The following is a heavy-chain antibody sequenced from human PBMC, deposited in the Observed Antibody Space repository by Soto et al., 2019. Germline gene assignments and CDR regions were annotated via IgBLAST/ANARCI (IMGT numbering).Heavy chain of an antibody. Sequence: EVQLVESGGGLIQPGGSLRLSCAASGFTVSSNYMSWVRQAPGKGLEWVSVIYSGGSTYYADSVKGRFTISRDNSKNTLYLQMNSLRAEDTAVYYCARALYEASGDGRDYYYGMDVWGQGTTVTVSS. CDR3: ARALYEASGDGRDYYYGMDV. CDR2: IYSGGST. CDR1: GFTVSSNY. D-gene: IGHD7-27*01. J-gene: IGHJ6*02. V-gene: IGHV3-53*01.